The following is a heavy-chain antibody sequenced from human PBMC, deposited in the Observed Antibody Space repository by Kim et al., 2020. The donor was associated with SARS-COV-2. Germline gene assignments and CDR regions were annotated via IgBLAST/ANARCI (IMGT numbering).Heavy chain of an antibody. V-gene: IGHV4-59*08. J-gene: IGHJ5*02. CDR3: ARHWGPNCDFLGLDP. CDR2: IYYSGST. D-gene: IGHD3-3*01. CDR1: GGSISSYY. Sequence: SETLSLTCTVSGGSISSYYWTWIRQPPGKGLEWIWYIYYSGSTNYNPSLKSRVTISVDTSKNQFSLKLGSVTAADTAVYYCARHWGPNCDFLGLDPWGQATLVTVSS.